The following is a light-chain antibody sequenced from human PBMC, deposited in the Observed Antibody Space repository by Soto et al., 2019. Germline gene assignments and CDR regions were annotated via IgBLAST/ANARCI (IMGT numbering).Light chain of an antibody. V-gene: IGKV3-11*01. CDR3: QQRSNWPPYT. CDR1: QSVSSY. Sequence: EIVLTQSPATLSLSPGERATLSCRASQSVSSYLDWYQQKPGQAPRLLIYDASNRATGIPARFSGSGSGTDFTLTISSLEPEDFAFYYCQQRSNWPPYTFGQGTKLEIK. J-gene: IGKJ2*01. CDR2: DAS.